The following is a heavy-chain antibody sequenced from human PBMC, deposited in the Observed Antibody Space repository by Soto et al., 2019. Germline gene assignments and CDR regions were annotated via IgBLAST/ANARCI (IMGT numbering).Heavy chain of an antibody. CDR2: IYPGDSDT. J-gene: IGHJ6*02. CDR3: ARQKGSGSYPPYYYYGMDV. V-gene: IGHV5-51*01. Sequence: PGESLKISCKGSGYSFTSYWISWVRQMPGKGLEWMGIIYPGDSDTRYSPSFQGQVTISADKSISTAYLQWSSLKASDTAMYYCARQKGSGSYPPYYYYGMDVWGQGTTVTVSS. D-gene: IGHD3-10*01. CDR1: GYSFTSYW.